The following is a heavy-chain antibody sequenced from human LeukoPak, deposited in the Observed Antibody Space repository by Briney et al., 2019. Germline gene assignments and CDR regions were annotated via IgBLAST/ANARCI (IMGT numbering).Heavy chain of an antibody. CDR2: ISGSGGST. Sequence: GGSLRLSCAASGFTFSSYAXSWVRQAPXXXXXXXXAISGSGGSTYYADSVKGRFTISRDNSKNTLYLQMNSLRAEDTAVYYCAKDRQLVAPYYFDYWGQGTLVTVSS. CDR1: GFTFSSYA. CDR3: AKDRQLVAPYYFDY. V-gene: IGHV3-23*01. J-gene: IGHJ4*02. D-gene: IGHD6-6*01.